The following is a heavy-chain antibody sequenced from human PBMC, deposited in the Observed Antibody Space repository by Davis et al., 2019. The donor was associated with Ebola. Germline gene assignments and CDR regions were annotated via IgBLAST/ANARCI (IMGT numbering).Heavy chain of an antibody. CDR1: GYSFTSYW. Sequence: KVSCKGSGYSFTSYWIGWVRQMPGKGLEWMGIIYPGDSDTRYSPSFQGQVTISADKSISTAYLQWSSLKASDTAMYYCARRVRYYYDSSGYYHFDYWGQGTLGTVFS. CDR3: ARRVRYYYDSSGYYHFDY. J-gene: IGHJ4*02. D-gene: IGHD3-22*01. V-gene: IGHV5-51*01. CDR2: IYPGDSDT.